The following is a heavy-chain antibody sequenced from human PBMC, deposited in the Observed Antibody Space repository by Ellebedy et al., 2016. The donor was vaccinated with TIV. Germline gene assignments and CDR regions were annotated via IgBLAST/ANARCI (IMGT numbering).Heavy chain of an antibody. CDR3: ATDRGYYHGLSASKQFDY. CDR1: GYTFTGYY. V-gene: IGHV1-2*02. J-gene: IGHJ4*02. Sequence: AASVKVSCKASGYTFTGYYMHWVRQAPGQGLEWMGRINPNSGGTNYAQKFQGRVTMTEDTSTDTAYMELSSLRSEDTAVYYCATDRGYYHGLSASKQFDYWGQGTLVTVSS. CDR2: INPNSGGT. D-gene: IGHD3-10*01.